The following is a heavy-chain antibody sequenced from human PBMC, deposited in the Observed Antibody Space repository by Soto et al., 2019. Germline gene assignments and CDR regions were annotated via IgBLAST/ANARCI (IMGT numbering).Heavy chain of an antibody. Sequence: QVQLVESGGGVVQPGTSLRLSCAASRFTFSNYGMHWVRQAPGKGLEWVAVVWYDGSIKYYADSMKGRFTISRDNSKNTLYLQMNSLRVEDTAVYYCARDKLAGDYDRNSYYYYGMDVWGQGTTVTVSS. J-gene: IGHJ6*02. CDR2: VWYDGSIK. D-gene: IGHD4-17*01. CDR1: RFTFSNYG. V-gene: IGHV3-33*01. CDR3: ARDKLAGDYDRNSYYYYGMDV.